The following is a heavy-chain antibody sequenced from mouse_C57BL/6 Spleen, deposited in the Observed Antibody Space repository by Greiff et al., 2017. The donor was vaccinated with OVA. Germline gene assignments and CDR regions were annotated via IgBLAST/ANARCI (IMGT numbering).Heavy chain of an antibody. CDR2: ISNGGGST. Sequence: EVQLQESGGGLVQPGGSLKLSCAASGFTFSDYYMYWVRQTPEKRLEWVAYISNGGGSTYYPDPVKGRFTISRDNAKNTLYLQMSRLKSEDTAMYYCARGGITTVVATEAMDYWGQGTSVTVSS. CDR1: GFTFSDYY. J-gene: IGHJ4*01. CDR3: ARGGITTVVATEAMDY. V-gene: IGHV5-12*01. D-gene: IGHD1-1*01.